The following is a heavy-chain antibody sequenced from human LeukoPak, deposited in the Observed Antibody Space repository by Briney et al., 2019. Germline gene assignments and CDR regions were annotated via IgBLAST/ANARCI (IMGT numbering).Heavy chain of an antibody. Sequence: SETLSLTCTVSGGSISSSNYYWGWIRQPPGKGLEWIGSIYYRGSIYYNPSLQSRVTISVDTSKNQFSLKLSSVTAADTAVYYCARRGDSYAVFDYWGQGTLVTVSS. D-gene: IGHD5-18*01. V-gene: IGHV4-39*01. CDR3: ARRGDSYAVFDY. CDR2: IYYRGSI. J-gene: IGHJ4*02. CDR1: GGSISSSNYY.